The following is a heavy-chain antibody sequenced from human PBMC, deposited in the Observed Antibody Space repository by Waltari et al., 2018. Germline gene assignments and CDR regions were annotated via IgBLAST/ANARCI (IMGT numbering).Heavy chain of an antibody. V-gene: IGHV3-7*04. D-gene: IGHD1-26*01. J-gene: IGHJ4*02. CDR3: AREGGNYGY. CDR1: GFTFSRYW. CDR2: IKPDGSEQ. Sequence: EVQLVESGGGLVQPGGSLRLSCAASGFTFSRYWMTWVRQAPGKGLAWLANIKPDGSEQYYVDFVKGRFTISRDNAKNSLFLQMNSLRAEDTAVYYCAREGGNYGYWGQGTLVTVSS.